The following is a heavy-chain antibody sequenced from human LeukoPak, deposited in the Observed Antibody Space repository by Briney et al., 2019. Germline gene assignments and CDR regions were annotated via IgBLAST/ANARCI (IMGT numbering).Heavy chain of an antibody. CDR2: INPNSGGT. J-gene: IGHJ4*02. CDR1: GYTFTGYY. D-gene: IGHD6-19*01. CDR3: ARGGGYSSGWRWDFDY. Sequence: RASVKVSCKASGYTFTGYYMHWVRQAPGQGLEWMGWINPNSGGTNYAQKFQGRVTMTRDTSISTAYMELSRLRSDDTAVYYCARGGGYSSGWRWDFDYWGQGTLVTVSS. V-gene: IGHV1-2*02.